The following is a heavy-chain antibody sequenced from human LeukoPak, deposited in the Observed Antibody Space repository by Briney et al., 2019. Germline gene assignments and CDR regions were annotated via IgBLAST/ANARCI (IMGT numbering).Heavy chain of an antibody. CDR2: ISGSGGST. CDR3: AAGGSVIWLPLKH. Sequence: GGSLRLSCAASGFTFSSYAMSWVRQAPGKGLEWVSAISGSGGSTYYADSVKGRFTISRDNSKNTLYLQMNSLRSEDTAVYYCAAGGSVIWLPLKHWGQGTLVTVSS. J-gene: IGHJ1*01. CDR1: GFTFSSYA. D-gene: IGHD5-18*01. V-gene: IGHV3-23*01.